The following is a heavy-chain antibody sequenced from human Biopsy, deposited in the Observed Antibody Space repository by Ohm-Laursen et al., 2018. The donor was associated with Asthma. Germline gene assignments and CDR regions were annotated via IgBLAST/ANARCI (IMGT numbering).Heavy chain of an antibody. V-gene: IGHV3-30*03. CDR1: GFTFSSFG. CDR3: SREEPTSGWYQGSILR. D-gene: IGHD6-19*01. J-gene: IGHJ4*02. Sequence: RSLRLSCTASGFTFSSFGMHWVRQAPGKGLEWVAFISYDGSNKYYADSVKGRSTISRDNSKNTLYLQMNSLRAEDTAVYYCSREEPTSGWYQGSILRWGQGTLVTVSS. CDR2: ISYDGSNK.